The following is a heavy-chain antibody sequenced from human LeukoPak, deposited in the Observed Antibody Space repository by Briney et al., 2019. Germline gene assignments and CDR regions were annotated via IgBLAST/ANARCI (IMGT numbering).Heavy chain of an antibody. Sequence: ASVKVSCKASGYTFTGYYMHWVRQAPGQGLEWMGWINPNSGGTNYAQKFQGRVTMTRDTSISTAYMELSRLRSDDTALYYCAKPSKELGAFDIWGQGTMVTVSS. J-gene: IGHJ3*02. V-gene: IGHV1-2*02. CDR1: GYTFTGYY. D-gene: IGHD3-10*01. CDR2: INPNSGGT. CDR3: AKPSKELGAFDI.